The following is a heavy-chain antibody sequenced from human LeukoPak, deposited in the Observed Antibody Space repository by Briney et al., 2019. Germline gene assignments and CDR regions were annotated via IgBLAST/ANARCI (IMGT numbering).Heavy chain of an antibody. CDR2: ISGSGGST. D-gene: IGHD1-26*01. Sequence: GGSLRLSCAASGFTFSSYAMSWVRQAPGKGLEWVSAISGSGGSTYYADSVKGRFTISRDNAKNTLYLQMHSLRTEDTAVYYCAKTGSGSYYDYWGQGTLVTVSS. CDR1: GFTFSSYA. CDR3: AKTGSGSYYDY. J-gene: IGHJ4*02. V-gene: IGHV3-23*01.